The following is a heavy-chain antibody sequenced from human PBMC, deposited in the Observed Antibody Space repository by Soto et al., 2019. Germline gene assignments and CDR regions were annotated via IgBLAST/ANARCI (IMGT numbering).Heavy chain of an antibody. D-gene: IGHD1-1*01. CDR1: GXTVSSYG. CDR3: AKDNTGITFGAFDI. Sequence: GSLRLTCAASGXTVSSYGISGVLPAPGKGLEWVSDISGSGGSTYQPDSVKGRFTISRDNSKNTLYLQMNSLRAEDPAVYYCAKDNTGITFGAFDIWGQGTMGPVSS. V-gene: IGHV3-23*01. CDR2: ISGSGGST. J-gene: IGHJ3*02.